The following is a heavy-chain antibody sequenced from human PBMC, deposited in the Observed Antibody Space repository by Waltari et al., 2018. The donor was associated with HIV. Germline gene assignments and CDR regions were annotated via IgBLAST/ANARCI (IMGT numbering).Heavy chain of an antibody. CDR3: ARARLVSRGQYCSTTSCLPHYYYYYGMDV. D-gene: IGHD2-2*01. CDR1: GGSFSGSY. CDR2: INHSGST. Sequence: QVQLRQWGAGLLKPSETLSLTCAVYGGSFSGSYWSWIRQPPGKGLEWIGEINHSGSTNHTPSLKSRVTISVDTSKNQFSLKLTSVTAADTAVFYCARARLVSRGQYCSTTSCLPHYYYYYGMDVWGQGTTVTVSS. J-gene: IGHJ6*02. V-gene: IGHV4-34*01.